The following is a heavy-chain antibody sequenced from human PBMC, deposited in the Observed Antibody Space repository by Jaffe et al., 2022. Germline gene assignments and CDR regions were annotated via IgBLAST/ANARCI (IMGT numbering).Heavy chain of an antibody. Sequence: QVQLVQSGAEVKKPGASVKVSCKASGDTFTAYYLHWVRQAPGQGLEWMGRINPNSGGTNYAQKFQGRVTMTRDTSISTAYMELSRLTSDDTAVYYCARGRDIRLWFRDPWHWGQGTLVSVSS. CDR2: INPNSGGT. CDR1: GDTFTAYY. V-gene: IGHV1-2*06. D-gene: IGHD3-10*01. CDR3: ARGRDIRLWFRDPWH. J-gene: IGHJ1*01.